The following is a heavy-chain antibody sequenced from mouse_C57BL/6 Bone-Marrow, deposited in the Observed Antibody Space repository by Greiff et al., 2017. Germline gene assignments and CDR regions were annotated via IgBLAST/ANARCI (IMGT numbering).Heavy chain of an antibody. D-gene: IGHD1-1*02. Sequence: EVKLVESGGGLVKPGGSLKLSCAASGFTFSSYAMSWVRQTPEKRLEWVATISDGGSYTYYPANVKGRFTISRNNAKNNLYLQMSQLEAEDTAMYYCARDIYGGFAYWGQGTLVTVSA. CDR3: ARDIYGGFAY. CDR1: GFTFSSYA. V-gene: IGHV5-4*01. CDR2: ISDGGSYT. J-gene: IGHJ3*01.